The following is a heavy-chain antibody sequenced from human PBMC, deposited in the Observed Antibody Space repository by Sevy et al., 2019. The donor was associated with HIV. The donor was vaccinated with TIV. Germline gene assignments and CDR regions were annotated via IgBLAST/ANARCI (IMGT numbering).Heavy chain of an antibody. CDR3: ARVAIWGVVREVYFDY. CDR2: IYYSGST. J-gene: IGHJ4*02. CDR1: GGTVSSGSYY. Sequence: SETLSLTCSVSGGTVSSGSYYWSWIRQPPGKGLEWIGYIYYSGSTNYNPSLKSRVTISVDTSKNQFSLRLSSVAAADTAIYYCARVAIWGVVREVYFDYWGQGTLVTVSS. D-gene: IGHD3-10*01. V-gene: IGHV4-61*01.